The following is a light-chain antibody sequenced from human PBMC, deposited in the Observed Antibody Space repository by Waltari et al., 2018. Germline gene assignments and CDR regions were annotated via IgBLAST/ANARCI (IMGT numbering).Light chain of an antibody. V-gene: IGLV2-23*02. CDR2: EVT. Sequence: QSALAQPASVSGSPGQSITISCPGSPSDVGSYNLVSWYQQHPGKAPKLIIYEVTKMASGISDRFSGSKSGNTASLTISGLQAGDEGDYYCCSYAGISTWVFGGGTKVTVL. CDR1: PSDVGSYNL. CDR3: CSYAGISTWV. J-gene: IGLJ3*02.